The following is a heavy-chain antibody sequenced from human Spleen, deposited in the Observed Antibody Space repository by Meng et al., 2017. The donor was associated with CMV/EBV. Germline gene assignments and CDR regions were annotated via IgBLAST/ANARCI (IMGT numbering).Heavy chain of an antibody. Sequence: CEDSGYTFSSYAINWVRQATGQGLEWMGWMNPHSGNKGYAQNFQGRITITRNTPRNTVYMELSSLKSEDTAVYYCARGIVGATPNFDYWGQGTLVTVSS. D-gene: IGHD1-26*01. CDR1: GYTFSSYA. J-gene: IGHJ4*02. CDR2: MNPHSGNK. V-gene: IGHV1-8*03. CDR3: ARGIVGATPNFDY.